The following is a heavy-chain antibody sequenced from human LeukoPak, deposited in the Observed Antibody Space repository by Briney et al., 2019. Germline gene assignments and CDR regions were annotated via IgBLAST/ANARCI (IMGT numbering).Heavy chain of an antibody. Sequence: SETLSLTCTVSGGSISSDYWSWIRQPPGEGLEWIGYIYYSGSTNYNPSLTSRVTISLDTSKNQFSLKLSSVTAADTAVYYCARRRGDFWSNYYAFDYWGQGTLVTISS. CDR1: GGSISSDY. D-gene: IGHD3-3*01. CDR3: ARRRGDFWSNYYAFDY. CDR2: IYYSGST. J-gene: IGHJ4*02. V-gene: IGHV4-59*08.